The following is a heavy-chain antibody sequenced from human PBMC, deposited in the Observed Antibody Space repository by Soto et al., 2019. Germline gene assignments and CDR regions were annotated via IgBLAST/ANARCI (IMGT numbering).Heavy chain of an antibody. CDR1: GFTFSSYG. CDR3: AKEETGYSYALPFFDY. D-gene: IGHD5-18*01. CDR2: ISYDGSNK. Sequence: GGSLRLSCAASGFTFSSYGMHWVRQAPGKGLEWVAVISYDGSNKYYADSVKGRFTISRDNSKNTLYLQMNSLRAEDTAVYYCAKEETGYSYALPFFDYWGQGTLVTVSS. J-gene: IGHJ4*02. V-gene: IGHV3-30*18.